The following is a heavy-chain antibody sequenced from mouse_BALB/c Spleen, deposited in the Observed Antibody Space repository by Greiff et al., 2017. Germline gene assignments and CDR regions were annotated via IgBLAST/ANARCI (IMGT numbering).Heavy chain of an antibody. CDR1: GFTFSSYG. CDR3: ARRPYYGSSPDWYLDV. Sequence: EVKLMESGGDLVKPGGSLKLSCAASGFTFSSYGMSWVRQTPDKRLEWVATISSGGSYTYYPDSVKGRFTISRDNAKNTLYLKMSSLKSEDTAMYYSARRPYYGSSPDWYLDVGGEGTTVT. V-gene: IGHV5-6*02. D-gene: IGHD1-1*01. CDR2: ISSGGSYT. J-gene: IGHJ1*01.